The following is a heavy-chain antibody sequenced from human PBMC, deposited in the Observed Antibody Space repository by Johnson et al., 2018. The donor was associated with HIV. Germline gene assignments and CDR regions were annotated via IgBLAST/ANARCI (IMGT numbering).Heavy chain of an antibody. Sequence: VQLVESGGGLVQPGGSLKLSCAASGFTLGGSPMHWVRQASGKGLEWIGHIRNKANSYATEYAASVKGRFTISRDDSKNTAYLQMNSLKSEDTAVYYCWKFVGDCRCGGVCTPGDIWGRGTMVTVSS. D-gene: IGHD2-15*01. CDR3: WKFVGDCRCGGVCTPGDI. CDR2: IRNKANSYAT. J-gene: IGHJ3*02. CDR1: GFTLGGSP. V-gene: IGHV3-73*01.